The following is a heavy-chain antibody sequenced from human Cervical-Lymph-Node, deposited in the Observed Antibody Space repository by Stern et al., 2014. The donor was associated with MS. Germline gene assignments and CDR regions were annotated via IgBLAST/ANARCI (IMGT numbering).Heavy chain of an antibody. CDR2: ISPDGRTT. CDR1: GFTFGDHN. J-gene: IGHJ4*02. D-gene: IGHD1-7*01. CDR3: ARDRNWNYDY. V-gene: IGHV3-30*04. Sequence: VQLVESGGGVVQPGRSLRLSCAASGFTFGDHNMHWVRQAPGRGLEWLAIISPDGRTTYYAESVKGRFTSSRDNSKSTLYLQLNSLRPEDTAVYYCARDRNWNYDYWGQGTLVIVSS.